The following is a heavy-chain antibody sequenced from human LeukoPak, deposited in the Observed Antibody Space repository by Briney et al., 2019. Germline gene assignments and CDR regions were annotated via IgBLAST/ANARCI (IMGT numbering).Heavy chain of an antibody. CDR3: ARASQWYDAFDI. V-gene: IGHV4-59*12. J-gene: IGHJ3*02. CDR1: GGSISSYY. D-gene: IGHD2-15*01. CDR2: IYYSGST. Sequence: SETLSLTCTVSGGSISSYYWSWIRQPPGKGLEWIGYIYYSGSTYYNPSLKSRVTISVDTSKNQFSLKLSSVTAADTAVYYCARASQWYDAFDIWGQGTMVTVSS.